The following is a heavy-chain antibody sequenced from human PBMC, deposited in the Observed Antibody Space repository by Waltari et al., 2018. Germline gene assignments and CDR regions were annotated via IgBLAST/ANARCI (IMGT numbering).Heavy chain of an antibody. D-gene: IGHD3-10*01. CDR2: IFYSGST. J-gene: IGHJ4*02. CDR3: ARLDNYDSGSYGFDW. Sequence: QLQLQESCPGLVKPSETLSLTCTVSGGSISSSRYYWGWIRQPPGKGLEWIGSIFYSGSTYDNPSRKIRVTMSVDTSKNQFSLRLTSVTAADTAVYYCARLDNYDSGSYGFDWWGQGTLVTVSS. CDR1: GGSISSSRYY. V-gene: IGHV4-39*01.